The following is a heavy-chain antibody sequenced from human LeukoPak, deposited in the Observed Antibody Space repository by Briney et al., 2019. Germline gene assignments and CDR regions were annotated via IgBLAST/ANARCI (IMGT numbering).Heavy chain of an antibody. CDR3: ARQISSWYYFDY. CDR2: IFPGDSDT. D-gene: IGHD6-13*01. CDR1: GYRFTHSW. J-gene: IGHJ4*02. V-gene: IGHV5-51*01. Sequence: GESLKISCKGSGYRFTHSWIAWVRQMPGKGLEWMGIIFPGDSDTRYSPSFLGQVSISADKSISTAYLQWSSLKASDTAMYYCARQISSWYYFDYWGQGTLVTVSS.